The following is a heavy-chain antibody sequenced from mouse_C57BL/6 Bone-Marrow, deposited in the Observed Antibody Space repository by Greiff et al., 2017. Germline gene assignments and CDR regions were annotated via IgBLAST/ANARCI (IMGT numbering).Heavy chain of an antibody. Sequence: QVQLQQSGPELVKPGASVKISCKASGYTFTDYYINWVKQRPGQGLEWIGWLFPGSGRPYYNEKFKGKATLTVAKSSSTAYLLLSSLTSEDSAVYFCGTHYYGSSLWWYCDVGGTGTTVSVSS. CDR1: GYTFTDYY. D-gene: IGHD1-1*01. J-gene: IGHJ1*03. V-gene: IGHV1-75*01. CDR2: LFPGSGRP. CDR3: GTHYYGSSLWWYCDV.